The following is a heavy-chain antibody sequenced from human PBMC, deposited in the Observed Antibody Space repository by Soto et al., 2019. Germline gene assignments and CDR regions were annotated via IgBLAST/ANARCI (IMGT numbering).Heavy chain of an antibody. D-gene: IGHD3-10*01. Sequence: GGSLRLSCLASGFTFSDFAMTWVRHVPGRGLEWVASLDGAGGSTYYAESVRGRFSISRDNSQNTLFLQMKRLTVDDTAIYYCAAPRDEYGSGVSWFTYGMDIWGQGTTVTV. CDR1: GFTFSDFA. CDR3: AAPRDEYGSGVSWFTYGMDI. V-gene: IGHV3-23*01. CDR2: LDGAGGST. J-gene: IGHJ6*02.